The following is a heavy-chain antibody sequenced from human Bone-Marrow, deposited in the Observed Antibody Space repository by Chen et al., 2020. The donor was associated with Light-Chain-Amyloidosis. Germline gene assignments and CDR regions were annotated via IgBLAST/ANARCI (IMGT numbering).Heavy chain of an antibody. CDR2: ISSSGSTI. J-gene: IGHJ3*02. D-gene: IGHD1-1*01. Sequence: EVQLVESGGGLVQPGGSLRLSCAASGLTFSSYEMNWVRQAPGKGLEWVSYISSSGSTIYYADSVKGRFTISRDNAKNSLYLQMNSLRAEDTAVYYCARVGFYNWNVHNAFDIWGQGTMVTVSS. CDR1: GLTFSSYE. CDR3: ARVGFYNWNVHNAFDI. V-gene: IGHV3-48*03.